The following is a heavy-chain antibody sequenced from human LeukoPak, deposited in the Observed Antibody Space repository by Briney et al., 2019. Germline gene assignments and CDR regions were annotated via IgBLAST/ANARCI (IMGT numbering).Heavy chain of an antibody. J-gene: IGHJ5*02. CDR1: GFTFSSYA. V-gene: IGHV3-23*01. CDR2: ISASRGST. Sequence: GGSLRLSCAASGFTFSSYAMSWVRHAPGKGLEWVSAISASRGSTYYADSVKGRFTISRDNSKNTLYLQMNSLRAEDTAVYYCANGGPLNWFDPWGQGTLVTVSS. D-gene: IGHD3-3*01. CDR3: ANGGPLNWFDP.